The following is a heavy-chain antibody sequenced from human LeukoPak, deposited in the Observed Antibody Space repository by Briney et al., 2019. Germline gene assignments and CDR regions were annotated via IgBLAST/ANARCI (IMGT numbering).Heavy chain of an antibody. CDR3: ARDILTGFFGN. CDR1: GFTFSSYA. CDR2: ISGSGSST. V-gene: IGHV3-23*01. J-gene: IGHJ4*02. D-gene: IGHD3-9*01. Sequence: PGGSLRLSCAASGFTFSSYAMSWVRQAPGKGLEWVSAISGSGSSTYYADSVKGRFTISRDNAKNTLYLQMNSLRAEDTAVYYCARDILTGFFGNWGQGTLVTVSS.